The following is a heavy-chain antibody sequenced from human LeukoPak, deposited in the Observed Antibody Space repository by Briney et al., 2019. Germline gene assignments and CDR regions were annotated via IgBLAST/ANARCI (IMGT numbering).Heavy chain of an antibody. V-gene: IGHV3-21*01. J-gene: IGHJ4*02. CDR3: TRDFGGYCSGGRCYSGWSDY. D-gene: IGHD2-15*01. CDR2: IISSGSYI. CDR1: GFNFSSHS. Sequence: GGSLRLSCTASGFNFSSHSMNCVRQATGKGREWLSRIISSGSYIYYADSVKGRFTISRDNAKNSLFLQMNSLRAEDTAVYYCTRDFGGYCSGGRCYSGWSDYWGQGTLVTVSS.